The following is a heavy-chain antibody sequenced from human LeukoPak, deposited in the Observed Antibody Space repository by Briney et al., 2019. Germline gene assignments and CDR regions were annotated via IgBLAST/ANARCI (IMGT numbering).Heavy chain of an antibody. CDR3: ARDSYDSSGYYASPDY. D-gene: IGHD3-22*01. J-gene: IGHJ4*02. Sequence: PGGSLRLSCAASGFTFSSYAMHWVRQAPGKGLEWVAVISYDGSNKYYADSVKGRFTISRDNSKNTLYLQMNSLRAEDTAVYYCARDSYDSSGYYASPDYWGQGTLVTVSS. CDR2: ISYDGSNK. V-gene: IGHV3-30-3*01. CDR1: GFTFSSYA.